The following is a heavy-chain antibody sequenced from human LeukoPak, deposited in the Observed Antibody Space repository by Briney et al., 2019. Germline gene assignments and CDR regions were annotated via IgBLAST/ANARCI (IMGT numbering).Heavy chain of an antibody. J-gene: IGHJ6*03. Sequence: PGGSLRLSCAASGFTFSNAWMSWVRQAPGKGLEWVGRIKSKTDGGTTDYAAPVKGRFTISRDDSKNTMYLQMNSLKTEDTAVYYCTTDPPYGDYVYYYYYMDVWGKGTTVTVSS. CDR2: IKSKTDGGTT. CDR1: GFTFSNAW. V-gene: IGHV3-15*01. CDR3: TTDPPYGDYVYYYYYMDV. D-gene: IGHD4-17*01.